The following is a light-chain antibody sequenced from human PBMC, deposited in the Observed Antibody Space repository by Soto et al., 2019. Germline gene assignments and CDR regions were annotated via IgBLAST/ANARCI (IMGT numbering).Light chain of an antibody. CDR2: AAS. CDR1: QDISKY. Sequence: DIQMTQSPSSLSASVGDRVTINCQASQDISKYLNLYQQKPGKAPKLLIYAASNLETGVPSRFGGSGSGTDFTFTISSLQPEDTATYYCQQYDNLFPLTFGGGTKVDIK. CDR3: QQYDNLFPLT. V-gene: IGKV1-33*01. J-gene: IGKJ4*01.